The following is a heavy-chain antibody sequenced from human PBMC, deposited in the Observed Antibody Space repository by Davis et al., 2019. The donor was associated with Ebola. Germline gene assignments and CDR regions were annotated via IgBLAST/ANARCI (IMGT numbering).Heavy chain of an antibody. CDR1: GGSISSYY. CDR2: IYYSGST. D-gene: IGHD3-16*01. Sequence: MPGGSLRLSCTVSGGSISSYYWSWIRQPPGKGLEWIGSIYYSGSTYYNPSLKSRVTISVDTSKNQFSLKLSSVTTADTAVYYCAGGHDAFDIWGQGTMVTVSS. CDR3: AGGHDAFDI. V-gene: IGHV4-59*05. J-gene: IGHJ3*02.